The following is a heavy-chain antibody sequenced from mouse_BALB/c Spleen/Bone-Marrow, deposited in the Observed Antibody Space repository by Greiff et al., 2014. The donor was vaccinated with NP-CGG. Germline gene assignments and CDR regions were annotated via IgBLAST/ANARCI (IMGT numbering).Heavy chain of an antibody. D-gene: IGHD2-4*01. CDR2: IYPGSGST. CDR1: GYTFTDYV. Sequence: QVQLQQSGPELVKPGASVKMSCKVSGYTFTDYVISWVKQRTGQGLEWIGEIYPGSGSTYYNEKFKGKATLTADKSSNTAYMQLSSLTSEDSAVYFCARYYDYDWYFDVWGAGTTVTVSS. CDR3: ARYYDYDWYFDV. V-gene: IGHV1-77*01. J-gene: IGHJ1*01.